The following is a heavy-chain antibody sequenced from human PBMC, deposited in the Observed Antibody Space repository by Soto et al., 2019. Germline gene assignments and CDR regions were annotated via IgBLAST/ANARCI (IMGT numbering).Heavy chain of an antibody. CDR2: SSGGGGPT. Sequence: EVQLLESGGGLVQPGGSLRLSCTVSGFSISSSAFSWVSQTPGKGLEWVSASSGGGGPTHYADSVKGRFTISRDNSKNTLYLQINSLRAEDTAVYYCAKNDCSVYPLGGFWGRGTLVSVSS. J-gene: IGHJ1*01. V-gene: IGHV3-23*01. CDR1: GFSISSSA. D-gene: IGHD3-16*01. CDR3: AKNDCSVYPLGGF.